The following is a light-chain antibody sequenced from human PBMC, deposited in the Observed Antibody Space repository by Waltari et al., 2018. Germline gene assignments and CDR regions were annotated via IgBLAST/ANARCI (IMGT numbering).Light chain of an antibody. CDR2: DVS. CDR1: SSDVGAYKY. J-gene: IGLJ1*01. CDR3: TSYTSSSTLV. V-gene: IGLV2-14*03. Sequence: QSALTQPASVSGSPGQSIPISCTGTSSDVGAYKYVSWYQQHPGKAPKLMIYDVSNRPSGVSNRFSGSKSGNTASLTISGLQAEDEADYYCTSYTSSSTLVFGTGTKVTVL.